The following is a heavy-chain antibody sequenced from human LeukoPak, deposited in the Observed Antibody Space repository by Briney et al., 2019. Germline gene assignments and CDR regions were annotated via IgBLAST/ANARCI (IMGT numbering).Heavy chain of an antibody. J-gene: IGHJ4*02. CDR1: GFTVRNFA. V-gene: IGHV3-23*01. Sequence: QPGGSLRLSCSTSGFTVRNFAMSWVRQAPGKGLEWVSSIGGGDTYYADSVKGRFTISRDDSRSTVDLQMSSLRAEDTAVYYCAKDGQSFNSMYDYFDSWGQGTLVTVSS. CDR3: AKDGQSFNSMYDYFDS. CDR2: IGGGDT. D-gene: IGHD2-8*01.